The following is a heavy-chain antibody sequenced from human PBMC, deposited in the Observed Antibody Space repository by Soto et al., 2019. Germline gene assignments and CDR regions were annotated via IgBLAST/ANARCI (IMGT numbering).Heavy chain of an antibody. D-gene: IGHD6-6*01. CDR2: IDWDDDK. CDR1: GFSLSTSGMR. V-gene: IGHV2-70*04. Sequence: PTLVNPTQTLTLTCTFSGFSLSTSGMRVSWIRQPPGKALEWLARIDWDDDKFYSTSLKTRLTISKDTSKNQVVLTMTNMDPVDTATYYCTREQLNDAFDIWGERTMFTVSS. J-gene: IGHJ3*02. CDR3: TREQLNDAFDI.